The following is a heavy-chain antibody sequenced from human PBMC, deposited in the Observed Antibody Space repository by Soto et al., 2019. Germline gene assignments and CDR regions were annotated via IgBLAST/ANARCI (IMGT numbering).Heavy chain of an antibody. CDR1: GYTFHNYG. Sequence: GASVKVSCKASGYTFHNYGVNWVRQAPGHGLEWMGWISAYNGNTNYAQKLQGRVTMTTDTSTSTAYMELRSLRSDDTAVYYCARDSQWDSSGYFGYFDYWGQGTLVTVSS. CDR3: ARDSQWDSSGYFGYFDY. V-gene: IGHV1-18*01. J-gene: IGHJ4*02. CDR2: ISAYNGNT. D-gene: IGHD3-22*01.